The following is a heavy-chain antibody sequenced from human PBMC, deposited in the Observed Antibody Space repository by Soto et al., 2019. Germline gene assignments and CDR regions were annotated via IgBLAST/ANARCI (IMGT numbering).Heavy chain of an antibody. Sequence: SETLSVTCTVAGDSGSSNYWSWIRQTPGKGLEWIGYFYYGGRSNSNPSLKSRVTISGDTSKTHVSLQLHSVTAADTAVYYCARDRSPTRVVVCHLDLWGQGALVTVSS. CDR2: FYYGGRS. CDR1: GDSGSSNY. J-gene: IGHJ5*02. D-gene: IGHD2-15*01. CDR3: ARDRSPTRVVVCHLDL. V-gene: IGHV4-59*02.